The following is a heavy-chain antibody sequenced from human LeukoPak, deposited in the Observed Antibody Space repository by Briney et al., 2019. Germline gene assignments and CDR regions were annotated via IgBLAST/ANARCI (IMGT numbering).Heavy chain of an antibody. Sequence: GGSLRLSCAASGFTFSSYGMHWVRQAPGKGLEWVAVIWYDGSNKYYADSVKGRFTISRDNSKNTLYLQMNSLRAEDTAVYYCARENYYDSSGYYPRSFDYWGQGTLVTVSS. CDR3: ARENYYDSSGYYPRSFDY. CDR1: GFTFSSYG. V-gene: IGHV3-33*01. D-gene: IGHD3-22*01. J-gene: IGHJ4*02. CDR2: IWYDGSNK.